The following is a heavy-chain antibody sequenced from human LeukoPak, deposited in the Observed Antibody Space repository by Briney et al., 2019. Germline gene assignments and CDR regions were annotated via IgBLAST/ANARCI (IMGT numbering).Heavy chain of an antibody. J-gene: IGHJ4*02. CDR2: ISYDGSNK. D-gene: IGHD5-24*01. Sequence: GGSLRLSCAASGFTFSSYGMPWVRQAPGKGLEWVAVISYDGSNKYYADSVKGRFTISRDNSKNTLYLQMNSLRAEDTAVYYCASLNDQVGRDGIQDYWGQGTLVTVSS. CDR1: GFTFSSYG. V-gene: IGHV3-30*03. CDR3: ASLNDQVGRDGIQDY.